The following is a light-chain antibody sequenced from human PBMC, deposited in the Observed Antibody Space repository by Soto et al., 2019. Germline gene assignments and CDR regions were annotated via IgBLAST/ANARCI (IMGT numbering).Light chain of an antibody. V-gene: IGKV1-5*03. CDR3: QQYSSYWT. CDR1: QSISSW. Sequence: DIQMTQSPSTLSASVGDRVTCTCRSSQSISSWLAWYQQKPGKAPKLLIYKASTLESGVPSRFSGSGSGTEFTLTISSLQPDDFATYYCQQYSSYWTFGQGTKVDIK. CDR2: KAS. J-gene: IGKJ1*01.